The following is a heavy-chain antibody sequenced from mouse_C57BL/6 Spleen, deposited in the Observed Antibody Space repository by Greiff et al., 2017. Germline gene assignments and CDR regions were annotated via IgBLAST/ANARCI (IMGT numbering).Heavy chain of an antibody. J-gene: IGHJ4*01. CDR1: GYTFTSSW. CDR3: ARGDGSSNYYAMDY. Sequence: QVQLQQPGTELVKPGASVKLSCKASGYTFTSSWMHWVKQRPGQGLEWIGNINPSNGGTNYNAKFKSKATLTADKSSSTAYMQLSSRTSEDSAVYYCARGDGSSNYYAMDYWGQGTSVTVSS. D-gene: IGHD1-1*01. CDR2: INPSNGGT. V-gene: IGHV1-53*01.